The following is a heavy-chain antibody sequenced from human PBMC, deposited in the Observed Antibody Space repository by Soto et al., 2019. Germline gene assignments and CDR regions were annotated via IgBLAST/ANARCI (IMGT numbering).Heavy chain of an antibody. CDR3: ARDIAFDI. CDR1: GYTLTSYA. V-gene: IGHV1-3*01. J-gene: IGHJ3*02. Sequence: ASVKVSCKASGYTLTSYAIHWVRQAPGQRLEWMGWINAGNGNTKHSQKFQGRVTITRDTSASTAYMELSSLRSEDTAVYYCARDIAFDIWGQGTMVTVSS. CDR2: INAGNGNT.